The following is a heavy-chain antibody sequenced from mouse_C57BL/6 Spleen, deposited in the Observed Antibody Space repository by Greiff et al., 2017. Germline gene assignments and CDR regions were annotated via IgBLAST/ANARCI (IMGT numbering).Heavy chain of an antibody. Sequence: VQLQQPGAELVRPGASVKLSCKASGSHFTSYWMHWVKQRPGQGLEWIGMIHPKSGSTNYNEKFKSKATLTVDKSSSTAYMQLSSRTSEDSAVDYYARSDGIRPLYYWGQGTTLTVSS. CDR3: ARSDGIRPLYY. J-gene: IGHJ2*01. CDR2: IHPKSGST. CDR1: GSHFTSYW. V-gene: IGHV1-64*01. D-gene: IGHD2-1*01.